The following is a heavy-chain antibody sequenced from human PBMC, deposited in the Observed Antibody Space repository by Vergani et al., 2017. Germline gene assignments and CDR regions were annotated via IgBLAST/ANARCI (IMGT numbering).Heavy chain of an antibody. CDR1: GGSISSSNW. J-gene: IGHJ4*02. Sequence: QVQLQESGPGLVKPPGTLSLTCAVSGGSISSSNWWSWVRQPPGKGLEWIGESTHSGSTNYNTSLKSRVTISVDKSKNQFSLKLSSGTAADTAVYYCARAGGSGSYPHGYFDYWGQGTLVTVSS. CDR3: ARAGGSGSYPHGYFDY. D-gene: IGHD3-10*01. V-gene: IGHV4-4*03. CDR2: STHSGST.